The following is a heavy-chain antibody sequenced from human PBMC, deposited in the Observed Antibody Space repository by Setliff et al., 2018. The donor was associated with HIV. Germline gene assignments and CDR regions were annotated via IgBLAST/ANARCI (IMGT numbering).Heavy chain of an antibody. Sequence: PGGSLRLSCAASGFTFSSYEMNWVRQAPGKGLEWVSSISSSSSTIYYADSVKGRFTISRDNAKNPLYLQMNSLRAEDTAVYYCARPNYYDSSGSFDYWGQGTLVTVSS. CDR2: ISSSSSTI. D-gene: IGHD3-22*01. CDR1: GFTFSSYE. V-gene: IGHV3-48*03. CDR3: ARPNYYDSSGSFDY. J-gene: IGHJ4*02.